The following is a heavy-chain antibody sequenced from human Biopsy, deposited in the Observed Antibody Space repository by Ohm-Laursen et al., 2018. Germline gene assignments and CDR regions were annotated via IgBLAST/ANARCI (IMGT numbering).Heavy chain of an antibody. CDR1: GFSFTGYY. D-gene: IGHD6-19*01. J-gene: IGHJ4*02. Sequence: ASVKVSCNASGFSFTGYYIHWVRQAPGQGLEWMGWISSKSGGTNYAQKFQGNITMTKNTSMSTAYMEMSRLRSDDTAVYYCALQSVAQMKNFDYWGQGTLVTVSS. CDR2: ISSKSGGT. CDR3: ALQSVAQMKNFDY. V-gene: IGHV1-2*02.